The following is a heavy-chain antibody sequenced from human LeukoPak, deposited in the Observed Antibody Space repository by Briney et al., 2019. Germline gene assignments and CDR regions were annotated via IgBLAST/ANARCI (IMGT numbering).Heavy chain of an antibody. D-gene: IGHD3-10*01. J-gene: IGHJ4*02. CDR3: ARTIPQGSGDY. CDR1: GGSISGYY. V-gene: IGHV4-59*01. Sequence: PPETLSLTCTVSGGSISGYYWSWVRQPPGKGLEWIAYIHYSGVTSYNPSLKSRVTISVDTSENQFSLKLSSVTAADTAVYYCARTIPQGSGDYWGQGTLVTVSS. CDR2: IHYSGVT.